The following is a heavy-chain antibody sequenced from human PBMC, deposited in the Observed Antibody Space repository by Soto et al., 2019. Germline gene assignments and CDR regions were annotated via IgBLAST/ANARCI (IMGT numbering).Heavy chain of an antibody. CDR1: GFTFSSYS. V-gene: IGHV3-21*01. CDR3: ARFYCSGGSCYPEEGFDY. D-gene: IGHD2-15*01. CDR2: ISSSSSYI. J-gene: IGHJ4*02. Sequence: GGSLRLSCAASGFTFSSYSMNWVRQAPGKGLEWVSSISSSSSYIYYADSVKGRFTISRDNAKNSLYLQMNSLRAEDTAVYYCARFYCSGGSCYPEEGFDYWGQGTLVTVSS.